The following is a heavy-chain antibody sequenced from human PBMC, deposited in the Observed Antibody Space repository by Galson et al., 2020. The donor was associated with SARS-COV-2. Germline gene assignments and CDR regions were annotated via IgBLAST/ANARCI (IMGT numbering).Heavy chain of an antibody. CDR1: EFTFSNYW. CDR2: IKQVGSEK. CDR3: VRSRDS. Sequence: GGSLRLSCAPSEFTFSNYWMTWVRQPPGKGLEGVPNIKQVGSEKYYVDSVKGRFPISRDNAKNSLYLQMNSLRGEDTAVYRGVRSRDSWGQGTLVTVSS. J-gene: IGHJ4*02. D-gene: IGHD2-2*01. V-gene: IGHV3-7*01.